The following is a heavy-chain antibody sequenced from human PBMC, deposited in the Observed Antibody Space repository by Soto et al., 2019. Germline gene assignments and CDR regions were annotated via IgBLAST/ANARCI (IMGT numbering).Heavy chain of an antibody. Sequence: AASVKVSCKASGYSFTDYHIHWVRQAPGQGLEWLGRINPKSGGTSTAQKFQGWVTMTTDTSISTASMELTRLTSDDTAIYYCARGDSTDCSSGVCVFVYNHEPDVWG. V-gene: IGHV1-2*04. CDR1: GYSFTDYH. CDR3: ARGDSTDCSSGVCVFVYNHEPDV. J-gene: IGHJ6*01. CDR2: INPKSGGT. D-gene: IGHD2-8*01.